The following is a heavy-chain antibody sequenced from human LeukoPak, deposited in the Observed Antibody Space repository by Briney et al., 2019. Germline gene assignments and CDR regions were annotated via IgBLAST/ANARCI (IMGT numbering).Heavy chain of an antibody. J-gene: IGHJ4*02. CDR3: VRHRQCLLFPDY. V-gene: IGHV4-39*01. CDR1: GDSISINYN. CDR2: IFYSGAT. Sequence: PSETLSLTCTVSGDSISINYNWGWIRQPPGKGLEWIGSIFYSGATYYSPSLKSRVTISVDTSKNQFSLKLSSMTAADTAVYYCVRHRQCLLFPDYWGQGTLVTVSS. D-gene: IGHD2-21*02.